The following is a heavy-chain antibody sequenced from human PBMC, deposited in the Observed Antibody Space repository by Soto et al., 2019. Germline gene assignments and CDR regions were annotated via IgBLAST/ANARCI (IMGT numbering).Heavy chain of an antibody. Sequence: QITLMESGPTLVKPTQTLTLTCTFSGFSLTTRGLGVGWIRQPPGKALEWLALIYWDDDEGYSPYLKSRLTITMVTSKNQVVLTMTNMEPVDTATCYGAHRPRGYSYLFDYWGQGTLVTVSS. CDR3: AHRPRGYSYLFDY. D-gene: IGHD5-18*01. CDR1: GFSLTTRGLG. V-gene: IGHV2-5*02. J-gene: IGHJ4*02. CDR2: IYWDDDE.